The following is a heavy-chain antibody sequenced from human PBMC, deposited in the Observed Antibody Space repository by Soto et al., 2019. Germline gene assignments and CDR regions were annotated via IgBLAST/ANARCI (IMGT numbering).Heavy chain of an antibody. CDR1: GGSFSGYY. V-gene: IGHV4-34*01. J-gene: IGHJ4*02. CDR3: ARAVGCSGGSCNSFDY. D-gene: IGHD2-15*01. CDR2: INHSGST. Sequence: SETLSLTCAVYGGSFSGYYWSWIRQPPGKGLEWIGEINHSGSTNYNPSLKSRVTISVDTSKNQFSLKLSSVTAADTAVYYCARAVGCSGGSCNSFDYWGQGTLVTVS.